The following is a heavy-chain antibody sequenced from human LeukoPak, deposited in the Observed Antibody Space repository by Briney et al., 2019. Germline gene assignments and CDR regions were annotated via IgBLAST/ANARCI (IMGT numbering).Heavy chain of an antibody. CDR1: GYTFTSYG. D-gene: IGHD3-22*01. CDR3: ARDRLRDSSGYYPIPEYFQH. CDR2: ISAYNGNT. Sequence: GASVKVSKASGYTFTSYGISWVRQAPGQGLEWMGWISAYNGNTNYAQKLQGRVTMTTDTSTSTAYMELRSLRSDDTAVYYCARDRLRDSSGYYPIPEYFQHWGQGTLVTVSS. V-gene: IGHV1-18*01. J-gene: IGHJ1*01.